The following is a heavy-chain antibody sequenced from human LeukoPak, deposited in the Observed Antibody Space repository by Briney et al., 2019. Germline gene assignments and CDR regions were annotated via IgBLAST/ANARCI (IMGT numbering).Heavy chain of an antibody. J-gene: IGHJ4*02. CDR1: GYTFTSYG. V-gene: IGHV1-18*01. D-gene: IGHD3-10*01. CDR2: ISAYNGNT. Sequence: ASVKVSCKASGYTFTSYGISWVRQAPGQGLEWMGWISAYNGNTNYAQKLQGRVTMTEDTSTYTANMELSSLRSDDTAVYYCATGGTYYYGNTTYHTFDYWGQGTLLTVSS. CDR3: ATGGTYYYGNTTYHTFDY.